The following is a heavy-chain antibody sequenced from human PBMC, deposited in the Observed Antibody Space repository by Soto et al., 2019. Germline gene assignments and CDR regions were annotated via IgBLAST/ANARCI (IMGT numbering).Heavy chain of an antibody. V-gene: IGHV3-30*18. J-gene: IGHJ4*02. D-gene: IGHD6-19*01. Sequence: PGGSLRLSCAASGFTVSSSYMHWVRQAPGKGLEWVAVVPHDGRNTHYADSVKGRFTISRDSSKNTVSLEMTSLRAEDTAVYYCAKGGRQWLVTSDFNYWGQGALVTVSS. CDR2: VPHDGRNT. CDR3: AKGGRQWLVTSDFNY. CDR1: GFTVSSSY.